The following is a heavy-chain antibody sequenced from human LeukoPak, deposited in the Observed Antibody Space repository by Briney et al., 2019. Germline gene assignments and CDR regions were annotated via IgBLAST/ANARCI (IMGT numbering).Heavy chain of an antibody. V-gene: IGHV3-7*05. D-gene: IGHD3-10*01. CDR2: IKQDGSGK. CDR1: GFTFSSYW. J-gene: IGHJ4*02. CDR3: ARLVLRYGSANYYFDY. Sequence: GGSLRLSCAASGFTFSSYWMSWVRQAPGKGLEWVANIKQDGSGKYYVDSVKGRFTISRDNAKNSLYLQMNSLRAEDTAVYYCARLVLRYGSANYYFDYWGQGTLVTVSS.